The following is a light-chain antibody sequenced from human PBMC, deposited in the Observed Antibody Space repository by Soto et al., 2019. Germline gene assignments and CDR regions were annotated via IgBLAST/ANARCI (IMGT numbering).Light chain of an antibody. V-gene: IGLV7-43*01. Sequence: QAVVTQEPSLTVSPGGTVTLTCASSTGAVTSGYYPNWFQQKPGQPPRALIYSTTYKNSWTPARFSGSLLGGKAALTLSGVEPEDEADYYCLLFYGDGVVFGGGTQLTVL. CDR3: LLFYGDGVV. CDR2: STT. CDR1: TGAVTSGYY. J-gene: IGLJ2*01.